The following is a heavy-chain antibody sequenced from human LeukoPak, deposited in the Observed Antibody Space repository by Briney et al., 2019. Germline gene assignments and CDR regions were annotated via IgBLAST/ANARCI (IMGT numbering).Heavy chain of an antibody. Sequence: ASVKVSCKTSGYSFTDYYMHWVRQAPGQGLEWMGWINTNSGGTSTAQKFQGRTTMTRDTSITTVYMEVSWLTSDDTAIYYCARADRLDGSPYLIGPWGQGTLVTVSS. D-gene: IGHD1-26*01. CDR2: INTNSGGT. J-gene: IGHJ5*02. V-gene: IGHV1-2*02. CDR3: ARADRLDGSPYLIGP. CDR1: GYSFTDYY.